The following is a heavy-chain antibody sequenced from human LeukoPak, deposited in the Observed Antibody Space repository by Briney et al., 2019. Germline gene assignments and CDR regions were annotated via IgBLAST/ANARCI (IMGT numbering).Heavy chain of an antibody. Sequence: ASVKVSCKASVYTFTSYYMHWVRQAPGQGLEWMGIINPSGGSTSYAQKFQSRVTMTRGTSTSTVYMELSSLRSEDTAVYYCARDRSVPAAMYYFDYWGQGTLVTVSS. J-gene: IGHJ4*02. CDR1: VYTFTSYY. V-gene: IGHV1-46*03. CDR3: ARDRSVPAAMYYFDY. D-gene: IGHD2-2*01. CDR2: INPSGGST.